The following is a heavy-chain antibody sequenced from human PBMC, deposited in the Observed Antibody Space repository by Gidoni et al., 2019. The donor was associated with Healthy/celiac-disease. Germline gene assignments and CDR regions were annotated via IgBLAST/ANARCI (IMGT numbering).Heavy chain of an antibody. CDR2: INPSGGST. CDR3: ARDRDPYPEDLPYGDFSSAFAEYFQH. J-gene: IGHJ1*01. V-gene: IGHV1-46*03. Sequence: QVQLVQSGAEGKKPGASVKVSCKASGYTFTSDYMHWVRQAPGQGLEWMGIINPSGGSTSYAQKFQGRVTMTRDTSTSTVYMELSSLRSEDTAVYYCARDRDPYPEDLPYGDFSSAFAEYFQHWGQGTLVTVSS. CDR1: GYTFTSDY. D-gene: IGHD2-21*01.